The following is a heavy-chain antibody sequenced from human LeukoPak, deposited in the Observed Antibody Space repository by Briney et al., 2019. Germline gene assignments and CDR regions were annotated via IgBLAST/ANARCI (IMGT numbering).Heavy chain of an antibody. D-gene: IGHD2-15*01. CDR1: GYSISSGYY. J-gene: IGHJ4*02. CDR3: ARVCSSGRCLDY. CDR2: INHSGST. Sequence: SETLTLTCTVSGYSISSGYYWAWMRQHPGQGLEWIGSINHSGSTYYNPSLKSRVTVSVDTSKNQVSLRLSSVTAADTAVYYCARVCSSGRCLDYWGQGTLVTVSS. V-gene: IGHV4-38-2*02.